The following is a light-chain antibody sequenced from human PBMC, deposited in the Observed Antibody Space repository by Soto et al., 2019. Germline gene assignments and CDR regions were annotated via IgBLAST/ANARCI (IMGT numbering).Light chain of an antibody. CDR2: GAT. J-gene: IGKJ1*01. Sequence: EIMLTQSPATLSLSPGERATLSCRASQSVSSYLAWYQQKPGQAPRLLIHGATTRATGIPARFSGSGSGTEFTLTISSLEPEDFAVYYCQQRSNWPWTFGQGSKVDIK. CDR3: QQRSNWPWT. V-gene: IGKV3-11*01. CDR1: QSVSSY.